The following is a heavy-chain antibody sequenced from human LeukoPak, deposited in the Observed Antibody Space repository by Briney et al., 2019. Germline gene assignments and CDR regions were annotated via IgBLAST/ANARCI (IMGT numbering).Heavy chain of an antibody. V-gene: IGHV4-59*12. Sequence: SETLSLTCTVSGGSISSYYWSWIRQPPGKGLEWIGYIYYSGSTNYNPSLKSRVTISVDTSRNQFSLKLSSVTAADTAVYYCARVTGPGIAVAGSFDYWGQGTLVTVSS. J-gene: IGHJ4*02. CDR2: IYYSGST. CDR1: GGSISSYY. CDR3: ARVTGPGIAVAGSFDY. D-gene: IGHD6-19*01.